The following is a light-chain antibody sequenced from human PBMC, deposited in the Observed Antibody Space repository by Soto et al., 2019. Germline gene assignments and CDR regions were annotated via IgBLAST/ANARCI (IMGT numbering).Light chain of an antibody. CDR2: DAS. CDR1: QSISSW. Sequence: IQLTHSPSSLSASVGDRVTTTFRASQSISSWLAWYQQKKGKAPKLLIYDASSLESGVPSRFSGSGYGTEFNLTISSLQPDDFATYYCQQYNSYSWTFGQGTKVDIK. CDR3: QQYNSYSWT. J-gene: IGKJ1*01. V-gene: IGKV1-5*01.